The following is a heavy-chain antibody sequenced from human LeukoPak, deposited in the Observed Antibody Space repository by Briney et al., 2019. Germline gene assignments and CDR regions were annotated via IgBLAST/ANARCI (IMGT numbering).Heavy chain of an antibody. D-gene: IGHD6-13*01. J-gene: IGHJ6*02. CDR3: ARGPLANGYSSSWYYYYGMDV. CDR1: GFTVSSNY. CDR2: IYSGGST. Sequence: GGSLRLSCAASGFTVSSNYMSWVRQAPGQGLEWVSVIYSGGSTYYADSVKGRFTISRDNSKNTLYRQMNSLRAEDTAVYYCARGPLANGYSSSWYYYYGMDVWGQGTTVTVSS. V-gene: IGHV3-66*01.